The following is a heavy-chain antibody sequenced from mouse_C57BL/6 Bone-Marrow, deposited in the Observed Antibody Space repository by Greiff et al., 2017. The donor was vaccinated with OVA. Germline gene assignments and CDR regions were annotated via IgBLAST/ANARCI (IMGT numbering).Heavy chain of an antibody. J-gene: IGHJ3*01. V-gene: IGHV1-66*01. Sequence: QVQLKESGPELVKPGASVKISCKASGYSFTSYYIHWVKQRPGQGLEWIGWIYPGSGNTKYNEKFKGKATLTADTSSSTAYMQLSSLTSEDSAVYYCARGGTTVEFAYWGQGTLVTVSA. CDR1: GYSFTSYY. CDR3: ARGGTTVEFAY. D-gene: IGHD1-1*01. CDR2: IYPGSGNT.